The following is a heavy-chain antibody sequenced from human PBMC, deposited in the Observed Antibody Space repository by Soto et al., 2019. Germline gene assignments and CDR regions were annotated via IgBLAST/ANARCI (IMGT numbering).Heavy chain of an antibody. V-gene: IGHV1-69*02. Sequence: QVQLVQSGAEVKKPGSSVKVFCKASGGTFSSYTISWVRQAPGQGLEWMGRIIPILGIANYAQKFQGRVTITADKSTSTAYMELSSLRSEDTAVYYCARAVGTDDYFDYWGQGTLVTVSS. CDR2: IIPILGIA. CDR1: GGTFSSYT. D-gene: IGHD1-1*01. J-gene: IGHJ4*02. CDR3: ARAVGTDDYFDY.